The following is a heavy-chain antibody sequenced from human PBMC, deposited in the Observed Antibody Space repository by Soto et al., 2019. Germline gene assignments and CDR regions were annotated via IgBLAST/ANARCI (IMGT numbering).Heavy chain of an antibody. J-gene: IGHJ6*02. CDR2: IIPIFGTA. D-gene: IGHD4-17*01. CDR3: ASPVTTYTHYYYYGMDV. V-gene: IGHV1-69*01. CDR1: GGTFSSYA. Sequence: QVQLVHSGAEVKKRGSSVKVSCKASGGTFSSYAISWVRQAPGQGLEWMGGIIPIFGTANYAQKFQGRVTITADESTSTAYMELSSLRSEDTAVYYCASPVTTYTHYYYYGMDVWGQGTTVTVSS.